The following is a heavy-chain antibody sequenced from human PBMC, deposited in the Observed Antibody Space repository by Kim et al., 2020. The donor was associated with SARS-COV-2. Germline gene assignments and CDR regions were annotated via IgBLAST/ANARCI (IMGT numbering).Heavy chain of an antibody. V-gene: IGHV4-34*01. CDR2: INHSGST. J-gene: IGHJ4*02. D-gene: IGHD3-10*01. CDR3: ARERGITMVRNPFDY. Sequence: SETLSLTCAVYGGSFSGYYWSWIRQPPGKGLEWIGEINHSGSTNYNPSLKSRVTISVDTSKNQFSLKLSSVTAADTAVYYCARERGITMVRNPFDYWGQGTLVTVSS. CDR1: GGSFSGYY.